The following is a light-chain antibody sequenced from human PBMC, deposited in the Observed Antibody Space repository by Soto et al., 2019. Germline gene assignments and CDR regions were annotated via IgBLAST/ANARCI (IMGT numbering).Light chain of an antibody. CDR1: SSDVGTYNY. Sequence: QSALTQPDSVSGSPGQSITISCTGTSSDVGTYNYVSWYQQHAGKVPKLMIYDVSNRPSGVSDRFSGSKSGNTASLTISGLQAEDEADYYCTSYTSSSTLVFGGGTKLTVL. J-gene: IGLJ2*01. V-gene: IGLV2-14*01. CDR2: DVS. CDR3: TSYTSSSTLV.